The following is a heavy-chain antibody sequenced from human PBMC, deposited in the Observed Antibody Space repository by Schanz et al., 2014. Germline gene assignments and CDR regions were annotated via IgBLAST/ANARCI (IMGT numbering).Heavy chain of an antibody. CDR2: IFHSGTT. V-gene: IGHV4-4*02. D-gene: IGHD2-21*01. Sequence: QVRLQESGPGLVKPSGTLSLTCVVSGGSISSGVWWTWARQSPGKGLEWIGEIFHSGTTNYNPSLESRVTISVDKSKNQFSLILSSMTAADTAVYYCTRSTLWSYDVWGRGTMVIVSS. J-gene: IGHJ3*01. CDR3: TRSTLWSYDV. CDR1: GGSISSGVW.